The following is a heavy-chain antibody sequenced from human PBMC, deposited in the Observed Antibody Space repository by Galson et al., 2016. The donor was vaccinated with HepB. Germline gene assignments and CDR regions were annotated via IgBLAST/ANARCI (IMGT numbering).Heavy chain of an antibody. Sequence: SLRLSCAGSGFTFRSYGIHWVRQAPGKGLEWVAVISYDGTNKYYADSLKGRFTISRDNSKNPLYLQMNSLRAEDTAVYYCTKDAILACGTGCYADYWGQGTLVTVSS. CDR3: TKDAILACGTGCYADY. CDR1: GFTFRSYG. CDR2: ISYDGTNK. D-gene: IGHD2-2*01. V-gene: IGHV3-30*18. J-gene: IGHJ4*02.